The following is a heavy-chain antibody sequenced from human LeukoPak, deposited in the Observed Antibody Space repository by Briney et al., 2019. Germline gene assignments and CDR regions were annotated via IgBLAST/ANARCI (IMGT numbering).Heavy chain of an antibody. CDR2: INHSGST. CDR1: GGSFSGYC. V-gene: IGHV4-34*01. J-gene: IGHJ6*02. D-gene: IGHD3-22*01. Sequence: SETLSLTCAVYGGSFSGYCWSWIRQPPGKGLEWIGEINHSGSTNYNPSLKSRVTISVDTSKNQFSLKLSSVTAADTAVYYCARGYDSSDYGMDVWGQGTTVTVSS. CDR3: ARGYDSSDYGMDV.